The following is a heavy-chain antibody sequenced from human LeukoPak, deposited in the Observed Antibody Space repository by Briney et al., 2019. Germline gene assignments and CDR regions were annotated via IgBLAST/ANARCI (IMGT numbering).Heavy chain of an antibody. J-gene: IGHJ4*02. CDR1: GFTFTTYW. CDR2: ISPDGTWA. D-gene: IGHD1-1*01. V-gene: IGHV3-74*01. CDR3: AKGTRGTGAFFDY. Sequence: GGSLRLSCAASGFTFTTYWMHWLRQAPGKGLMWVSRISPDGTWADYADSVRGRFTISRGNAKNTVSMQMNSLTTEDTAFYYCAKGTRGTGAFFDYWGQGSLVTVPS.